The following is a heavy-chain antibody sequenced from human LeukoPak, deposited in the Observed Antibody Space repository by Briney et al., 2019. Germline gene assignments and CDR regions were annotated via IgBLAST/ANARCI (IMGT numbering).Heavy chain of an antibody. V-gene: IGHV1-8*01. CDR3: AREWNRPNWAYGDYTDSAFDI. CDR1: GYTFTSYD. CDR2: MNPNSGNT. D-gene: IGHD4-17*01. Sequence: ASVKVSCKASGYTFTSYDINWVRQATGQGLEWMGWMNPNSGNTGYAQEFQGRVTMTRNTSISTAYMELSSLRSEDTAVYYCAREWNRPNWAYGDYTDSAFDIWGQGAMVTVSS. J-gene: IGHJ3*02.